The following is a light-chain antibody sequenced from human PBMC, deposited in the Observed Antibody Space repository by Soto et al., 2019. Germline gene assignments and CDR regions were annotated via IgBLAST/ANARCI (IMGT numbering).Light chain of an antibody. CDR1: QSVSTY. V-gene: IGKV3-11*01. CDR3: QQRSHWPPGAT. CDR2: DAS. Sequence: EVVLTQSPATLSLSPGERATLSCSASQSVSTYLTWYQHKPGQAPRLLIYDASIRATGTPARFSGGGSGTDFTMTISSLAPEDLAVYYCQQRSHWPPGATFGGGTKVEIK. J-gene: IGKJ4*01.